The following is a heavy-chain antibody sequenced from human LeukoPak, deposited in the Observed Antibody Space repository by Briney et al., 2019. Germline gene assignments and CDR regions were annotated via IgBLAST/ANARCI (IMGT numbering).Heavy chain of an antibody. CDR2: INSDGSSI. CDR1: GFTFSSSW. D-gene: IGHD3-3*02. V-gene: IGHV3-74*01. Sequence: GGSLRLSCAASGFTFSSSWMHWVRQAPGKGLVGVSRINSDGSSISYADSVKGRFTISRDNAKSTLYLQMNSLRAEDTAVYYCARVSISGTKFDYWGQGTLVTVTS. CDR3: ARVSISGTKFDY. J-gene: IGHJ4*02.